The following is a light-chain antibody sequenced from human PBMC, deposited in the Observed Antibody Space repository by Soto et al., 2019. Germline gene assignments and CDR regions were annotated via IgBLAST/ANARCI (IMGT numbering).Light chain of an antibody. CDR3: CSYAGSPYV. Sequence: QSALTQPASVSGSPGQSITISCTGTSSDFGSYNLVSWYQQHPGKAPKLMIYEGSKRPSGVSNRFSGSKSGNTASLTISGLQAEDEADYYCCSYAGSPYVFGTGTKVTVL. J-gene: IGLJ1*01. V-gene: IGLV2-23*01. CDR1: SSDFGSYNL. CDR2: EGS.